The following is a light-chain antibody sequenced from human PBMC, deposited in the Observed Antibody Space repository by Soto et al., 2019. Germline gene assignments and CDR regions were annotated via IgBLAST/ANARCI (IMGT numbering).Light chain of an antibody. CDR1: QSVSSN. J-gene: IGKJ1*01. CDR2: GAS. Sequence: EMVMTQSPATLSVSPGDRATLSCRASQSVSSNLAWYQQKPGQAPRLLIYGASTRATDIPARFSGSGSGTEFTLTISSLQSEDFAVYYCQQYNNWPPWTFGQGTKVDIK. V-gene: IGKV3-15*01. CDR3: QQYNNWPPWT.